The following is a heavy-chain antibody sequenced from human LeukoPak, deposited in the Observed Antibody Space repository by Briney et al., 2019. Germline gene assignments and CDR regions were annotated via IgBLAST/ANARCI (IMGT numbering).Heavy chain of an antibody. CDR3: AKIRRDSSGGYGTYFDY. Sequence: PGGSLRLSCAASGITFSSYAMSWVRQTPGKGLEWVSSISGSGGSTYYADSVMGRFTISRDNSKNTLYLQMNNLRAEDTALYYCAKIRRDSSGGYGTYFDYWGQGTLVTVSS. J-gene: IGHJ4*02. V-gene: IGHV3-23*01. D-gene: IGHD6-19*01. CDR1: GITFSSYA. CDR2: ISGSGGST.